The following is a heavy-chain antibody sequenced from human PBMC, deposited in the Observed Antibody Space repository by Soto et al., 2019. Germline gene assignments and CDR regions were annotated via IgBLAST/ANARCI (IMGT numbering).Heavy chain of an antibody. D-gene: IGHD3-22*01. Sequence: QVQLQQWGAGLLKPSETLSLTCAVYGGSFSGYYWSWIRQPPGKGLEWIGEINHSGSTNYNPSLKSRVTISVDTSKSQFSLKLSSVTAADTAVYYCARPHDYYDSSGYYGDVAFDIWGQGTMVTVSS. CDR2: INHSGST. CDR1: GGSFSGYY. J-gene: IGHJ3*02. CDR3: ARPHDYYDSSGYYGDVAFDI. V-gene: IGHV4-34*01.